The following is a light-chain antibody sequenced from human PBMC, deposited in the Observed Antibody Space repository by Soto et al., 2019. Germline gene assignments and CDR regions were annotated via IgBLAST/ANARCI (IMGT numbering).Light chain of an antibody. CDR2: EVS. CDR1: SSDILNFNF. CDR3: SSYTALAHV. Sequence: TQPASVSGSPGQAITISCTATSSDILNFNFVSWYQQHPGRAPKLILYEVSSRPSGVSNRFSGSKSGNTASLTISGLQADDEADYYCSSYTALAHVFGGGTKVTVL. J-gene: IGLJ1*01. V-gene: IGLV2-14*01.